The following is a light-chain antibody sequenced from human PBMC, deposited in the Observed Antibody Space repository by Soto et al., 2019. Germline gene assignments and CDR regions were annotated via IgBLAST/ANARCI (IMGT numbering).Light chain of an antibody. CDR2: GAS. CDR1: QSISTY. J-gene: IGKJ1*01. V-gene: IGKV1-39*01. Sequence: DLQMTQSPSGLSASVGDRVTITCRPSQSISTYLSWYQTTPGKVPKIXXYGASSLQTGVPSRFSGSGSGTEFSFTISSLQPEDFATYDGQQYHRSPTWTFGQGTKVDIK. CDR3: QQYHRSPTWT.